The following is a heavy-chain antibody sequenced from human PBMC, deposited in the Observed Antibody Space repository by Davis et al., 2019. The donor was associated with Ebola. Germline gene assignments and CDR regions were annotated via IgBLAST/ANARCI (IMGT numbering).Heavy chain of an antibody. V-gene: IGHV4-34*01. CDR3: ARMVAVLVPAKLALDY. J-gene: IGHJ4*02. CDR1: ARSPSRYY. Sequence: PQTLSPTCPLYARSPSRYYWSWIRQPPGKGLEWIGETNHSGSTNYNPSLKSRVTISVDTSKNQFSLKLSSVTAADTAVYYCARMVAVLVPAKLALDYWGQGTLVTVSS. CDR2: TNHSGST. D-gene: IGHD2-2*01.